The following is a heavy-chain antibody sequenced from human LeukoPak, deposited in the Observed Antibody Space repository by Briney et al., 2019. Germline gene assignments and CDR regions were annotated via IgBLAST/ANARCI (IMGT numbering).Heavy chain of an antibody. CDR2: IYYSGST. J-gene: IGHJ4*02. V-gene: IGHV4-31*03. Sequence: SETLSLTCTVSGGSISSGGYYWSWVRQHPGKGLEWIGYIYYSGSTYYNPSLKSRVTISVDTSKNQFSLKLSSVTAADTAVYYCATSSPPKQWLATERYWGQGTLVTVSS. CDR3: ATSSPPKQWLATERY. D-gene: IGHD6-19*01. CDR1: GGSISSGGYY.